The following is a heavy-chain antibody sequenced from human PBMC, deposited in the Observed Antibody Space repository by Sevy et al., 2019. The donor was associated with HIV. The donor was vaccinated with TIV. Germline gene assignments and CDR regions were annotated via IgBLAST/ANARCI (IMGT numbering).Heavy chain of an antibody. V-gene: IGHV3-7*01. Sequence: GESLKFSCAASGFTFSSNWMSWVRQAPGKGLEWVANIKQDGSEKYFMDSVKGRFTISRDNARNSLYLQMNSLRAEDTAVYYCAREEEDYVWGTSRDLTFFDYWGQGTLVTVSS. CDR1: GFTFSSNW. CDR3: AREEEDYVWGTSRDLTFFDY. CDR2: IKQDGSEK. J-gene: IGHJ4*02. D-gene: IGHD3-16*02.